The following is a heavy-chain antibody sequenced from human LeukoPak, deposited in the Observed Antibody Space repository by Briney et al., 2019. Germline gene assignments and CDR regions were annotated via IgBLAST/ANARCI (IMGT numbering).Heavy chain of an antibody. CDR2: ISYDGSNK. CDR3: ARDSMATKISGAFDI. J-gene: IGHJ3*02. V-gene: IGHV3-30-3*01. CDR1: GFTFSSYA. Sequence: GGSLRLSCAASGFTFSSYAMHWVRQAPGKGLEWVAVISYDGSNKYYADSVKGRFTISRDNSKNTLYLQMNSLRAEDTAVYYCARDSMATKISGAFDIWGQGTTVTVSS. D-gene: IGHD5-24*01.